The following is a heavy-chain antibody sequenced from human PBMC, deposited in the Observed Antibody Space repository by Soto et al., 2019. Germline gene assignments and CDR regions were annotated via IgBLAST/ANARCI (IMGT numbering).Heavy chain of an antibody. CDR2: SYYSGST. D-gene: IGHD4-17*01. J-gene: IGHJ4*02. CDR1: GGSISSSSYY. Sequence: QLQLQESGPGLVKPSGTLSLTCTVSGGSISSSSYYWGWIRQPPGKGLGWIGSSYYSGSTYYNPSLKSRVTISVDTSKNQFSLKLSSVTAADTAVYYCARPTVTPPREYYFDYWGQGTLVTVSS. CDR3: ARPTVTPPREYYFDY. V-gene: IGHV4-39*01.